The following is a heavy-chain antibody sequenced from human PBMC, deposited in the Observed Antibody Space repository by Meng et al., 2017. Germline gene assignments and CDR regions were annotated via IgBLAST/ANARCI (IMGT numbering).Heavy chain of an antibody. V-gene: IGHV1-46*01. Sequence: VRRGESGAEGKKPGASVKVSSKASGYTVTSYYWHWVRQAPGQGLEWMGIINPSGGSTSYAQKFQGRVTMTRDTSTSTVYMELSSLRSEDTAVYYCAREALVGALDYWGQGTLVTVSS. D-gene: IGHD1-26*01. CDR1: GYTVTSYY. CDR2: INPSGGST. J-gene: IGHJ4*02. CDR3: AREALVGALDY.